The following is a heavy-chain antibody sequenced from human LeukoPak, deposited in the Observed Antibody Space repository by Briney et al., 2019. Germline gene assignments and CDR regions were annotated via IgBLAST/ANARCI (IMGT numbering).Heavy chain of an antibody. CDR2: IYYRGST. D-gene: IGHD5-18*01. V-gene: IGHV4-39*01. CDR3: ARHVHVDTAMGHNWFDP. J-gene: IGHJ5*02. CDR1: GGSISTSSYY. Sequence: PSETLSLTCTVSGGSISTSSYYWGWIRQPPGKGLEWIGSIYYRGSTYYKPSLKSRVTISVDTSKNQFSLKLSSVTAADTAEYYCARHVHVDTAMGHNWFDPWGQGTLVTVSS.